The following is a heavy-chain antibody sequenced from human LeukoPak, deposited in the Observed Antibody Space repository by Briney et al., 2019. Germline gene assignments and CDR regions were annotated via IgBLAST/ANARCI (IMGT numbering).Heavy chain of an antibody. D-gene: IGHD6-6*01. Sequence: ASVKVSCKASGYTFTSYYMHWVRQAPGQGPEWMGIINPSGGSTSYAQKFQGRVTMTRDTSTSTVYMELSSLRSEDTAVYYCARVSQAYSSSPHFDYWGQGTLVTVSS. CDR2: INPSGGST. J-gene: IGHJ4*02. CDR3: ARVSQAYSSSPHFDY. V-gene: IGHV1-46*01. CDR1: GYTFTSYY.